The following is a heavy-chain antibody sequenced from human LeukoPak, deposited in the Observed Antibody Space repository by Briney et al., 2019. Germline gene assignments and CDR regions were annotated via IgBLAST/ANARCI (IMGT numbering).Heavy chain of an antibody. D-gene: IGHD5-12*01. J-gene: IGHJ4*02. V-gene: IGHV5-51*01. CDR1: AYGFTSYW. CDR3: ARRAHSGAMITLDY. Sequence: GESLKISCRGSAYGFTSYWIVWGRQMPGKGVEWMGVIYPGDSNSRYSPSFQGQVTISADNSISTAYLQWSSLKASDTAMYYCARRAHSGAMITLDYWGQGTLVTVSS. CDR2: IYPGDSNS.